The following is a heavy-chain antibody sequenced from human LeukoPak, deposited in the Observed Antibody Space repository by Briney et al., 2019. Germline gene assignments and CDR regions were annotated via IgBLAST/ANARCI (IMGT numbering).Heavy chain of an antibody. CDR3: ARVHPERMRGAWDY. V-gene: IGHV1-2*04. CDR2: INPNSGGT. CDR1: GYTFTGYY. Sequence: GASVKVSCKASGYTFTGYYMHWVRQAPGQGLEWMGWINPNSGGTNYAQKFQGWVTMTRDTSISTAYMELSSLRSEDTAVYYCARVHPERMRGAWDYWGQGTLVTVSS. D-gene: IGHD1-1*01. J-gene: IGHJ4*02.